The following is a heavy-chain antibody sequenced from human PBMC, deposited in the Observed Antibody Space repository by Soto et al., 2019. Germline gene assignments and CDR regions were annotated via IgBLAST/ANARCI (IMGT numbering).Heavy chain of an antibody. D-gene: IGHD2-15*01. V-gene: IGHV5-51*01. Sequence: PGESLKIACKASGYSFTDYWIAWVCQMPGKGLEWMGSIWPGDSDTRYNPSFQGQVTISGDKSINIAYLQWRSLKASDTAIYYCPRIHCSGGTCYSFESWGQGTLVTVSS. CDR2: IWPGDSDT. CDR1: GYSFTDYW. J-gene: IGHJ4*02. CDR3: PRIHCSGGTCYSFES.